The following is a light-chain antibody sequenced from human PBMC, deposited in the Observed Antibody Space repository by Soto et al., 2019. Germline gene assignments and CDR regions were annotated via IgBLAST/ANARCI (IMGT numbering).Light chain of an antibody. CDR3: SSYTDSSTLGLYV. CDR1: ISDIGGYEY. CDR2: EVT. J-gene: IGLJ1*01. V-gene: IGLV2-14*01. Sequence: SVLTQPASVSGSPGQSITISCTGTISDIGGYEYVSWYQQHPGKAPRLMIYEVTYRPSGVSNRFSGSKSGSTASLTISGLQAEDEADYYCSSYTDSSTLGLYVFGTGTKVT.